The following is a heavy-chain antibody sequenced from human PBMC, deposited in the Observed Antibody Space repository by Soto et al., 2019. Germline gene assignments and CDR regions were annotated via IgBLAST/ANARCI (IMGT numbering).Heavy chain of an antibody. Sequence: PGGSLRLSCAASGFTFSSYGMHWVRQAPGKGLEWVAVISYDGSNKYYADSVKGRFTISRDNSKNTLYLQMNSLRAEDTAVYYCANGEMATPIVSKHGYWGQGTLVTVSS. CDR1: GFTFSSYG. D-gene: IGHD2-15*01. CDR2: ISYDGSNK. CDR3: ANGEMATPIVSKHGY. J-gene: IGHJ4*02. V-gene: IGHV3-30*18.